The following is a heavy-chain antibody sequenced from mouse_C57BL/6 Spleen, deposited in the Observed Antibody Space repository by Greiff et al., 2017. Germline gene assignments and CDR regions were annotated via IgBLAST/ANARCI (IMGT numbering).Heavy chain of an antibody. Sequence: EVKLMESGGGLVQPGASLRLSCAASGFTFTDFYMSWVRQPPGKAPEWLALIRNKANGYTTEYTASVKGRFTISRDNSQNILYLQKNTLRAEDSATYCCGKALSGSRGYFDYWGQGTTLTVSS. CDR2: IRNKANGYTT. J-gene: IGHJ2*01. D-gene: IGHD1-1*01. CDR3: GKALSGSRGYFDY. CDR1: GFTFTDFY. V-gene: IGHV7-4*01.